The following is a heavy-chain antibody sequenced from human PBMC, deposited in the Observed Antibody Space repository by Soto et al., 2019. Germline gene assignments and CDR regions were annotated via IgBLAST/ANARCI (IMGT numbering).Heavy chain of an antibody. J-gene: IGHJ5*02. Sequence: SETLSLTCTVSGDSVSSASFYWIWIRQAPGKGLEWIGFIYFSGSTNYNPSLKSRVTMSLDTSKNQFSLNLSSVTPADTAVYYCARVTSGRNWFDPWGQGTLLTVSS. CDR2: IYFSGST. CDR1: GDSVSSASFY. V-gene: IGHV4-61*01. D-gene: IGHD6-19*01. CDR3: ARVTSGRNWFDP.